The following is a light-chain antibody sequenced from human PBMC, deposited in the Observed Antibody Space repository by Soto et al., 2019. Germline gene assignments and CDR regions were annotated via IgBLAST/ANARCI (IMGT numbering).Light chain of an antibody. V-gene: IGKV1-12*01. CDR1: QDIRQW. CDR2: SAS. Sequence: DIQVTQSPSFVSASVGDTVTITCRASQDIRQWLAWYQQKPGKAPQLLIYSASSLQSGLPSRFSGSGSGTQFTLTISSLQPEDSGTFYCQQADSLPTFGGGTKVEI. J-gene: IGKJ4*01. CDR3: QQADSLPT.